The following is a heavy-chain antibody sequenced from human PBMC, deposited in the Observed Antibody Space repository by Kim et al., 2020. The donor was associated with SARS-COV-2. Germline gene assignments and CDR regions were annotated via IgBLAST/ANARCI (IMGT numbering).Heavy chain of an antibody. J-gene: IGHJ4*02. CDR2: IKQDGSEK. CDR3: ARDPVHLAPLDYGDY. CDR1: GFTFSSYW. Sequence: GGSLRLSCAASGFTFSSYWMSWVRQAPGKGLEWVANIKQDGSEKYYVDSVKGRFTISRDNAKNSLYLQMNSLRAEDTAVYYCARDPVHLAPLDYGDYWGQGTLVTVSS. V-gene: IGHV3-7*03.